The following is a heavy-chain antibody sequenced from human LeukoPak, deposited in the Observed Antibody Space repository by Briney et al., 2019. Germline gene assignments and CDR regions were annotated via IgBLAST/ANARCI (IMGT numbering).Heavy chain of an antibody. Sequence: GGSLRLSCAASGFTFSSYSMNWVCQAPGKGLEWVSSISSSSSYIYYADSVKGRSTISRDNAKNSLYLQMNSLRAEDTALYYCAKGMDIVATRVFDYWGQGTLVTVSS. CDR1: GFTFSSYS. V-gene: IGHV3-21*04. CDR3: AKGMDIVATRVFDY. CDR2: ISSSSSYI. J-gene: IGHJ4*02. D-gene: IGHD5-12*01.